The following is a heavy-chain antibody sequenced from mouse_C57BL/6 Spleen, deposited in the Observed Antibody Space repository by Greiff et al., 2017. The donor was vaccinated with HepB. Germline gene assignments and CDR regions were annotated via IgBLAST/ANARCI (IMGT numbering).Heavy chain of an antibody. CDR2: IRSKSNNYAT. D-gene: IGHD2-4*01. CDR1: GFSFNTYA. J-gene: IGHJ1*03. CDR3: VGSYDYDGPHWYFDV. Sequence: DVKLVESGGGLVQPKGSLKLSCAASGFSFNTYAMNWVRQAPGKGLEWVARIRSKSNNYATYYADSVKDRFTISKDDSESMLYLQMNNLKTEDTAMYYCVGSYDYDGPHWYFDVWGTGTTVTVSS. V-gene: IGHV10-1*01.